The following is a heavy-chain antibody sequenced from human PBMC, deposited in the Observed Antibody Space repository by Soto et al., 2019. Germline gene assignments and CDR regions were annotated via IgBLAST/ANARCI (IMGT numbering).Heavy chain of an antibody. D-gene: IGHD2-15*01. V-gene: IGHV4-31*03. CDR1: GGSISSGGYN. CDR2: IYYSGST. Sequence: QVQLQESGPGLVKPSQTLSLTCTVSGGSISSGGYNWSWIRQHPGKGLEWIGYIYYSGSTYYNPSLKSRVTISVDTSKNQFSLKLSSVTAADTAVYYCAKGKCSGGSCYHDYWGQGTLVTVSS. J-gene: IGHJ4*02. CDR3: AKGKCSGGSCYHDY.